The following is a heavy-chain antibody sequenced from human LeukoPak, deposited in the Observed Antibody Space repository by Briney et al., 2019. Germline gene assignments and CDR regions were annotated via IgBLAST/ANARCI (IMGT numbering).Heavy chain of an antibody. V-gene: IGHV3-7*03. CDR2: IKQDGSEK. D-gene: IGHD1-26*01. CDR3: AKDPYSGSYGVDY. J-gene: IGHJ4*02. Sequence: GGSLRLSCAASGFTFSSYWMSWVRQAQGKGLEWVANIKQDGSEKYYVDSVKGRFTISRDNAENSLYLQMNSLRAEDTAVYYCAKDPYSGSYGVDYWGQGTLVTVSS. CDR1: GFTFSSYW.